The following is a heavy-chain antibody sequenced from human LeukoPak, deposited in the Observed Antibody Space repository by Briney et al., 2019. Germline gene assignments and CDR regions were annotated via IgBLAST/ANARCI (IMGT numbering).Heavy chain of an antibody. V-gene: IGHV4-39*01. Sequence: SETVSLTCTVSGGSISSSSYYWGWIRQPPGKGLEWIGSIYYSGSTYYNPSLKSRVTISVDTSKNQFSLKLSSVTAADTAVYYCASEQGTGRYNWFDPWGQGTLVTVSS. D-gene: IGHD1-1*01. CDR1: GGSISSSSYY. CDR3: ASEQGTGRYNWFDP. J-gene: IGHJ5*02. CDR2: IYYSGST.